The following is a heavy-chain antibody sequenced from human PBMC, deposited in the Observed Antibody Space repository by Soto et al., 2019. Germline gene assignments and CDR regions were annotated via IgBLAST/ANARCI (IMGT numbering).Heavy chain of an antibody. CDR2: LNGGVDGT. Sequence: QVRLIQSRPEMMQPGASVRVSCTASGFTALSYAFHWVRQAPGQGPEWLGWLNGGVDGTSYSQRLQGRVTISRDTSTNTVYLEVKSLTSEDTAVYYCAREVKGVTSFGYWGQGTLVTVSS. CDR1: GFTALSYA. D-gene: IGHD3-10*01. CDR3: AREVKGVTSFGY. J-gene: IGHJ4*02. V-gene: IGHV1-3*01.